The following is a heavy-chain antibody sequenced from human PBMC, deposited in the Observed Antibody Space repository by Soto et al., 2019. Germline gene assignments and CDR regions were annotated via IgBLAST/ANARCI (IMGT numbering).Heavy chain of an antibody. CDR1: GDSIGKYY. CDR2: IYHSGST. CDR3: ARSGDYTNYYYYYMEV. V-gene: IGHV4-59*08. J-gene: IGHJ6*03. D-gene: IGHD4-17*01. Sequence: SETLSLTCTVSGDSIGKYYWSWIGQPPGKGLEWIGYIYHSGSTKYNPSLKSRVTISVAPSKNQFSLRLSSVTAADSAVYYCARSGDYTNYYYYYMEVWGKGTTVTVS.